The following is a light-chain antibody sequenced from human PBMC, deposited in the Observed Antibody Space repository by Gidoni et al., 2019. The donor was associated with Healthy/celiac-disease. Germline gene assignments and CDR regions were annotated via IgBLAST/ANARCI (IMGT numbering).Light chain of an antibody. Sequence: QAVVTQEPSLTVSPGGPVTHPGDSSTGAVTSGHYPYWFQQKPGQAPRTLIYDTSTKHSWTPARFSGSLLGGKAALTLSGAQPEDEAEYYCLLSYSGAWVFGGGTKLTVL. CDR3: LLSYSGAWV. CDR2: DTS. CDR1: TGAVTSGHY. V-gene: IGLV7-46*01. J-gene: IGLJ3*02.